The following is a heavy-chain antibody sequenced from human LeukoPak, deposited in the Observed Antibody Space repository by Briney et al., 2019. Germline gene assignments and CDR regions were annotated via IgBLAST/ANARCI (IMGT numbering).Heavy chain of an antibody. CDR3: ARILAGPDYFDY. V-gene: IGHV2-70*11. Sequence: SGPTLVNPTQTLTLTCTFSGFSLTTSKMCVNWIRQPPGKVLEWLARIDWDDDKYYSTSLKTRLTISKDTSKNQVVLTMTNMDPVDTATYYCARILAGPDYFDYWDQGTLVTVSS. J-gene: IGHJ4*02. CDR2: IDWDDDK. CDR1: GFSLTTSKMC.